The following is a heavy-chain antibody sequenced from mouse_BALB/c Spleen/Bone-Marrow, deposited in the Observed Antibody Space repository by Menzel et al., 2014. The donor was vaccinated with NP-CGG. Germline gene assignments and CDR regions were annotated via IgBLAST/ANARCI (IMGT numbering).Heavy chain of an antibody. CDR2: INPDRSTI. CDR3: ARLHYYGYGAY. D-gene: IGHD1-2*01. Sequence: EVKLVESGGGLVQPGGSLKLSCAASGFDFSTFWMSWVRQAPGKGLEWIGEINPDRSTINYRPSLKDKFIISRDNAKNTLYLLMSKVRSEDTALYYCARLHYYGYGAYWGQGTLVTVSA. CDR1: GFDFSTFW. J-gene: IGHJ3*01. V-gene: IGHV4-1*02.